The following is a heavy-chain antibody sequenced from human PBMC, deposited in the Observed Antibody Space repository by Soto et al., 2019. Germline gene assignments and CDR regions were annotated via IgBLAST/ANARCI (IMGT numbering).Heavy chain of an antibody. CDR2: ISYDGMTK. D-gene: IGHD3-10*01. CDR3: AKAPRREGSFDP. CDR1: GITFRGYA. V-gene: IGHV3-30*04. Sequence: QVQLVESGGGVVQPGRSPRLSCEASGITFRGYAMHWVRQAPGQGLEWVAVISYDGMTKKYADSVKGRLTISGDDSKNTLYLQMNSLRVDDTAVYFCAKAPRREGSFDPWGQGTLVTVSS. J-gene: IGHJ5*02.